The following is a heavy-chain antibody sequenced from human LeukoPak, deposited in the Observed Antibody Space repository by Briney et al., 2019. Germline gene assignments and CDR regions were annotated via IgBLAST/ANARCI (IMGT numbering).Heavy chain of an antibody. Sequence: GGSLRLSCAASGFTFSDYYTSWIRQAPGKGLEWVAVISYDGSNKYYADSVKGRFTISRDNSKSTLYMQMNSLRAEDTAVYYCAKGFEWELLAYFDYWGQGTLVTVSS. CDR3: AKGFEWELLAYFDY. CDR2: ISYDGSNK. CDR1: GFTFSDYY. D-gene: IGHD1-26*01. J-gene: IGHJ4*02. V-gene: IGHV3-30*18.